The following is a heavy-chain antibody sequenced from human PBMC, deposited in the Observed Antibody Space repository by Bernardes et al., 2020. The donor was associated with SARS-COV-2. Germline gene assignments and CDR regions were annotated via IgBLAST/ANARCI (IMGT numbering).Heavy chain of an antibody. CDR2: MNWNGNSI. J-gene: IGHJ6*02. V-gene: IGHV3-20*01. D-gene: IGHD2-15*01. Sequence: GGPLSLSCIFSGFNLGDFGLSWVRKAPGKGPEWVATMNWNGNSIGYADSAKGRFTISRDNAKNSLFLQMNSLGGEDTALYHCARNRGRYCSAISCYGMDVWGQGTTGIVS. CDR3: ARNRGRYCSAISCYGMDV. CDR1: GFNLGDFG.